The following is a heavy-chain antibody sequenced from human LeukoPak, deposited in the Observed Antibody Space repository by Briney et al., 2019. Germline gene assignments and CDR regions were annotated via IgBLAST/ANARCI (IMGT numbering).Heavy chain of an antibody. CDR2: ISVSGGST. V-gene: IGHV3-23*01. CDR3: AKGGSDWSFDY. J-gene: IGHJ4*02. D-gene: IGHD6-19*01. CDR1: GFTLSSHA. Sequence: GGSLRLSCAASGFTLSSHAMSWVRQAPGKGLEWVSRISVSGGSTYYADSVKGRFTISRDTSKNTLYLQMNGLRAEDTAVYYCAKGGSDWSFDYWGQGTLVTVSS.